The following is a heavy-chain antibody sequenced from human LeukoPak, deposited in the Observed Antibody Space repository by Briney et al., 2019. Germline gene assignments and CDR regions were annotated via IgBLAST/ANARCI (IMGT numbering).Heavy chain of an antibody. CDR1: GYTFTGYY. CDR3: ARDVRYGDCDY. Sequence: ASVKVSCKASGYTFTGYYMHWVRQAPGQGLGWMGRINPNGGGTNYAQKFQGRVTMTRDTSISTAYMELSRLRSDDTAVYYCARDVRYGDCDYWGQGTLVTVSS. CDR2: INPNGGGT. D-gene: IGHD4-17*01. V-gene: IGHV1-2*06. J-gene: IGHJ4*02.